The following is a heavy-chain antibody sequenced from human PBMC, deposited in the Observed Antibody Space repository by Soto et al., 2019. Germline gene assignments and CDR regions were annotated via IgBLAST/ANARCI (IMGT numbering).Heavy chain of an antibody. CDR2: IYYDGSEQ. CDR3: AKEESSGWYRPADY. Sequence: QVHLVESGGGVVQPGRSLRLSCAASGFTFSSSGMHWVRQAPGEGLEWVGVIYYDGSEQYYGDSVKGRFTISRDNSKNTLYLQMNSLRDEDTAVYYCAKEESSGWYRPADYWGQGTLVTVSS. D-gene: IGHD6-19*01. V-gene: IGHV3-30*18. J-gene: IGHJ4*02. CDR1: GFTFSSSG.